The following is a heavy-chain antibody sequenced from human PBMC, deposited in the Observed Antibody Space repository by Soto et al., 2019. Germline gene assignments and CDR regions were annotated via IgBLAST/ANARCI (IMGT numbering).Heavy chain of an antibody. CDR3: ATSYGSGSRAFDY. D-gene: IGHD3-10*01. V-gene: IGHV1-69*02. J-gene: IGHJ4*02. CDR1: GGTFNFYT. CDR2: IIPMVDMS. Sequence: QVQLVQSGAEVKKPGSSVKVSCKASGGTFNFYTINWVRQGPGQRLEWMGRIIPMVDMSNYAQRFQGRVTITVDRSTTTAYMVLSSLRSDDTAVYYCATSYGSGSRAFDYWGQGTLVTVSS.